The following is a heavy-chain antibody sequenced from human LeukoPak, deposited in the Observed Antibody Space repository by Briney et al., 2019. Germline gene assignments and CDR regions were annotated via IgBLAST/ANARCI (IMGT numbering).Heavy chain of an antibody. CDR2: INPSGGST. Sequence: ASVKVSCKASGYTFTNFPMHWVRQAPGQGLEWMGKINPSGGSTNYVQKFQGRVTMTRDTSTSTVYMELSRLTSEDTAVYYCAREEGTYYALWSVHQRRVKARWYDPWGQGTLVTVSS. D-gene: IGHD3-3*01. V-gene: IGHV1-46*01. J-gene: IGHJ5*02. CDR3: AREEGTYYALWSVHQRRVKARWYDP. CDR1: GYTFTNFP.